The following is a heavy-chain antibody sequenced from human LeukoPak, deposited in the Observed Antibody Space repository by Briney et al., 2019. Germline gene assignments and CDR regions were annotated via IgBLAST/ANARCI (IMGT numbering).Heavy chain of an antibody. CDR2: ISSSGSTI. CDR3: ARDVGEGFDY. V-gene: IGHV3-48*03. Sequence: PGGSLRLSCAASGFTFSSYEMNWVRQAPGKGLEWVSYISSSGSTIYYADSVKGRFTISRDNAKNSLYLQMNGLRAEDTAVYYCARDVGEGFDYWGRGTLVTVSS. CDR1: GFTFSSYE. D-gene: IGHD3-10*01. J-gene: IGHJ4*02.